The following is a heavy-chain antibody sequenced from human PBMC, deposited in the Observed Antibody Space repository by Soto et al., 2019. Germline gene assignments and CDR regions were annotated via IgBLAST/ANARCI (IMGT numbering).Heavy chain of an antibody. CDR1: GFTFSSYS. CDR3: ARDSSGYYGRGY. D-gene: IGHD3-22*01. CDR2: ISSSSSYI. J-gene: IGHJ4*02. Sequence: EVQLVESGGGLVKPGGSLRLSCAASGFTFSSYSMNWVRQAPGKGLEWVSSISSSSSYIYYADSVKGRFTISRDNAKNSLYLQMNSLRAEDTAVYYWARDSSGYYGRGYWGQGTLVTVSS. V-gene: IGHV3-21*01.